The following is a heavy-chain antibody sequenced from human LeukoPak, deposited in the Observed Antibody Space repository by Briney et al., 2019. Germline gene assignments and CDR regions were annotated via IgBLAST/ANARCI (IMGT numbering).Heavy chain of an antibody. V-gene: IGHV4-34*01. CDR3: ARGYYYDRSGYYSNWFDP. D-gene: IGHD3-22*01. Sequence: SETLSLTCAVYGGSFSGYYWSWIRQPPGKGLEWIGEINHSGSTNYNPSLKSRVTISVDTSKNQFSLKLSSVTAADTAVYYCARGYYYDRSGYYSNWFDPWGQGTLVTVSS. J-gene: IGHJ5*02. CDR2: INHSGST. CDR1: GGSFSGYY.